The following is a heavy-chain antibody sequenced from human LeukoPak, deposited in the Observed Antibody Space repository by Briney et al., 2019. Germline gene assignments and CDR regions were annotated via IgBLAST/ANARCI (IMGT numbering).Heavy chain of an antibody. V-gene: IGHV3-21*04. CDR3: ARAHYSGNYGDFDY. CDR2: ISGTSDYI. D-gene: IGHD1-26*01. CDR1: GFTFSSYS. Sequence: GGSLRLSCAASGFTFSSYSMNWVRQAPGKGLEWVSSISGTSDYIYYADSVKGRFTISRDNGKNSLYLQMNSLRVEDTAVYYCARAHYSGNYGDFDYWGQGTLVTVSS. J-gene: IGHJ4*02.